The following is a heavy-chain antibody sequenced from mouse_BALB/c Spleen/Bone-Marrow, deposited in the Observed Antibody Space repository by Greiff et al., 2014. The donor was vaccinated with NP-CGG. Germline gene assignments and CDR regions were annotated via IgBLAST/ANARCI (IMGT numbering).Heavy chain of an antibody. CDR2: IWSDGST. V-gene: IGHV2-6-2*01. CDR1: GVSLTSYG. Sequence: QVALKEAGPDLGAPSQSLSLTCTVSGVSLTSYGVHWGRQPPGKGLGWLVVIWSDGSTTYNSALKSRLSISKDNSKSQVFLKMNSLQTDDTAMYYCARHDNDGYYLAYWGQGTLVTVSA. D-gene: IGHD2-3*01. J-gene: IGHJ3*01. CDR3: ARHDNDGYYLAY.